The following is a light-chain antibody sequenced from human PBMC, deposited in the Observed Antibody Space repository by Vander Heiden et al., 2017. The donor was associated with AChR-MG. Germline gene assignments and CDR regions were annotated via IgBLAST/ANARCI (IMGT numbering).Light chain of an antibody. CDR2: LGS. CDR3: MQALQMWT. V-gene: IGKV2-28*01. Sequence: IVMTESPLTLPVTPGEPASSSRRSSQSLLHSDGYNCLGWYLQKPGQSPQLLIYLGSNRASGVPDRFSGSGSGTDFTLKISRVEAEDVGVYCCMQALQMWTFGQGTKVEIK. J-gene: IGKJ1*01. CDR1: QSLLHSDGYNC.